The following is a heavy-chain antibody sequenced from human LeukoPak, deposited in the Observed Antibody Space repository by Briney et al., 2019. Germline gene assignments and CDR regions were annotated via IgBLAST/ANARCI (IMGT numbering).Heavy chain of an antibody. J-gene: IGHJ5*02. V-gene: IGHV1-46*01. CDR1: GHTFTTYY. CDR3: AKETPNTGWFDP. Sequence: ASVKVSCKASGHTFTTYYVHLVRQAPGQGLEWMGVINPSGDGTNYPQRFQGRVTLTRDTSTGTVYMELSSLRSEDTAINYCAKETPNTGWFDPWGQGTLVTVSS. D-gene: IGHD1-14*01. CDR2: INPSGDGT.